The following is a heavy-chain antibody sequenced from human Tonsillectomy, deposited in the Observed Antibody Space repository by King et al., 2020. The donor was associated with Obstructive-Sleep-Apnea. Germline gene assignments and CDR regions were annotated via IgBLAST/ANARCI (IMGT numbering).Heavy chain of an antibody. CDR3: ARCYDRNDFDY. CDR1: GYSFATYW. V-gene: IGHV5-51*01. Sequence: VQLVESGAEVKESGESLKISCKGSGYSFATYWIGWVRQMPGKGLEWMGIIYPGDCDTRYSPSFQGKVTISADKSFSTAYLQWSSLQASDTAMYYCARCYDRNDFDYWGQGTLVTVSS. D-gene: IGHD5-12*01. CDR2: IYPGDCDT. J-gene: IGHJ4*02.